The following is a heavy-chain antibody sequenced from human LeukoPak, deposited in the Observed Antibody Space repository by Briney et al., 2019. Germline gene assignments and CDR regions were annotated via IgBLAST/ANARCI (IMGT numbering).Heavy chain of an antibody. J-gene: IGHJ4*02. D-gene: IGHD3-22*01. CDR1: GGSISSYY. CDR3: ARASYYYDSSGSNFDY. CDR2: IYYSGST. Sequence: PSETLSLTCTVSGGSISSYYWSWIRQPPGKGLEWIGYIYYSGSTNYNPSLKSRVTISVDKSKNQFSLKLSSVTAADTAVYYCARASYYYDSSGSNFDYWGQGTLVTVSS. V-gene: IGHV4-59*12.